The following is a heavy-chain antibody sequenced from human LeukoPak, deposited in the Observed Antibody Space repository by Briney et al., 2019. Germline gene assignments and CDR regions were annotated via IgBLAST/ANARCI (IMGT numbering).Heavy chain of an antibody. CDR2: INWNGGST. CDR3: ARDSSRMVPDYYYGMDV. CDR1: GFTFDDYG. V-gene: IGHV3-20*04. J-gene: IGHJ6*02. Sequence: PGGPLRLSCAASGFTFDDYGMSWVRQAPGKALEGFSGINWNGGSTGYADSVKGRFTISRDNSKNTLYLQMNSLRAEDTAVYYCARDSSRMVPDYYYGMDVWGQGTTVTVSS. D-gene: IGHD3-10*01.